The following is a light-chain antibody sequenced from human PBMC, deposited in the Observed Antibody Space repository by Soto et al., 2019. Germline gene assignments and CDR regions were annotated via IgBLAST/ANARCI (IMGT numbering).Light chain of an antibody. V-gene: IGKV2-30*01. CDR1: QSLVFTNGNTY. CDR2: EVS. J-gene: IGKJ1*01. CDR3: MQGTYWPRT. Sequence: DVVMTQSPLSLPVTLGQPASISCRSSQSLVFTNGNTYLDWYQQRPGQSPRRLIYEVSKRASGVPDRFSGSGSGTDCTLKISRVEAEDIGVYYCMQGTYWPRTFGQGTKVDIK.